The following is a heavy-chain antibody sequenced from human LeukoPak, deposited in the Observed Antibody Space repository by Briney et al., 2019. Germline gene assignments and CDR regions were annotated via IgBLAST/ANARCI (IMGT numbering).Heavy chain of an antibody. CDR1: GYSISSGYY. Sequence: SETLSLTCTVSGYSISSGYYWGWIRQPPGKGLEWIGSIYHSGITYYNPSLKSRVTISVDTSKNQFSLKLSSVTAADTAVYYCARDGGYNYGHDVYDIWGQGTMVTVSS. J-gene: IGHJ3*02. CDR3: ARDGGYNYGHDVYDI. D-gene: IGHD5-18*01. CDR2: IYHSGIT. V-gene: IGHV4-38-2*02.